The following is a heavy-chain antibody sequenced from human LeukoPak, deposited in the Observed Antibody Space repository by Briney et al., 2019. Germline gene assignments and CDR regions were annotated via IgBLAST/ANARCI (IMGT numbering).Heavy chain of an antibody. CDR3: ARDCCRQDTAMVNWFDP. V-gene: IGHV1-46*01. CDR1: GYTFTSYG. CDR2: INPSGGST. D-gene: IGHD5-18*01. J-gene: IGHJ5*02. Sequence: GASVKVSCKASGYTFTSYGISWVRQAPGQGLEWMGIINPSGGSTSYAQKFQGRVTMTRDMSTSTVYMELSSLRSEDTAVYYCARDCCRQDTAMVNWFDPWGQGTLVTVSS.